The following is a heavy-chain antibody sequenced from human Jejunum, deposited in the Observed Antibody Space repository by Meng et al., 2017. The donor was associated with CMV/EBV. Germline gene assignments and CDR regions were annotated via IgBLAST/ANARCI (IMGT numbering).Heavy chain of an antibody. J-gene: IGHJ3*02. CDR3: AKGAVAGERSAFDI. V-gene: IGHV3-30*18. D-gene: IGHD6-19*01. CDR1: GFTFSRYG. Sequence: SGFTFSRYGIPWVRQAPGKGLEWVAVITYDGSNKYYVDSVKGRFTISRDNSKNTVYLQMNSLRAEDTAVYYCAKGAVAGERSAFDIWGQGTMVTVSS. CDR2: ITYDGSNK.